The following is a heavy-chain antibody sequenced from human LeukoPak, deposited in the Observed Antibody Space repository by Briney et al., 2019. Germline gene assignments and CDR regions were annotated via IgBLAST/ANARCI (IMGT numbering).Heavy chain of an antibody. Sequence: GASVKVSCKASGYTFTSYDINWVRQATGQGLEWMGWMNPNSGNTGYAQKFQGRVTMTRNTSISTAYMELSSLRSEDTAVYYCARGPPYYDILTGYYWDGSFDYWGQGTLVTVSS. V-gene: IGHV1-8*01. CDR3: ARGPPYYDILTGYYWDGSFDY. CDR1: GYTFTSYD. J-gene: IGHJ4*02. D-gene: IGHD3-9*01. CDR2: MNPNSGNT.